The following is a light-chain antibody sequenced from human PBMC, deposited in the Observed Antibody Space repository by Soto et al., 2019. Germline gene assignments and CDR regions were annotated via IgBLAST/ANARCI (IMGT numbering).Light chain of an antibody. V-gene: IGLV2-23*01. Sequence: QSALTQPASVSGSLGQSITISCTGTSSDVGRYSLVSWYQQHPGKAPKLMIFEDIERPSGVSNRFSGSKSGNTASLTISGLPTEDAADYYCCSYAGGTSVIFGGGTKLTVL. CDR1: SSDVGRYSL. CDR2: EDI. CDR3: CSYAGGTSVI. J-gene: IGLJ2*01.